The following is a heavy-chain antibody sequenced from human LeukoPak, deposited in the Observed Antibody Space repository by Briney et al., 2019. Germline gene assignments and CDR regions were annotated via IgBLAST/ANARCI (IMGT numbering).Heavy chain of an antibody. Sequence: GGSLRLSCAASGRYWMHWVRQAPGKGLEYVSSINTNGANTYYADSVKGRFTISRDNSRNTVYVQMNSLTPEDTAVYYCVKGLDYSSSQMDSWGQGTLVTVSS. CDR3: VKGLDYSSSQMDS. J-gene: IGHJ4*02. CDR1: GRYW. CDR2: INTNGANT. V-gene: IGHV3-64*05. D-gene: IGHD6-6*01.